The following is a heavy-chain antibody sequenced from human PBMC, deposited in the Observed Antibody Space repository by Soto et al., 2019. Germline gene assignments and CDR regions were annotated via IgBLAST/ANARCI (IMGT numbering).Heavy chain of an antibody. CDR3: ARDKSRVNGYDP. V-gene: IGHV3-21*01. D-gene: IGHD3-10*01. J-gene: IGHJ5*02. Sequence: GGSLRLSCAASGFTFSSYSMNWVRQAPGKGLEWVSSISSSSSYIYYADSVKGRFTISRDNAKNSLYLQMNSLRAEDTAVYYCARDKSRVNGYDPWGQGTLVTVSS. CDR1: GFTFSSYS. CDR2: ISSSSSYI.